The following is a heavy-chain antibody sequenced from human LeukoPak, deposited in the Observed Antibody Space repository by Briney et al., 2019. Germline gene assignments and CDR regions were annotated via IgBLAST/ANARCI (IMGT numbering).Heavy chain of an antibody. CDR2: IYYSGST. Sequence: PSETLSLTCTVSGASISTYYWSWIRQPPGKGLEWIGYIYYSGSTNYNPSLKSRVTMSVDTSKNQFSLRLSSVTAADTAVYYCARGPHYYDSSGYYFGGYYWGQGTLVTVSS. V-gene: IGHV4-59*01. D-gene: IGHD3-22*01. J-gene: IGHJ4*02. CDR1: GASISTYY. CDR3: ARGPHYYDSSGYYFGGYY.